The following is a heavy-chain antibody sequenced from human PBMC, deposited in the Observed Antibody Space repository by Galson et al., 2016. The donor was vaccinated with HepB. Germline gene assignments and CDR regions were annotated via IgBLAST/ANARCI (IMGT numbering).Heavy chain of an antibody. J-gene: IGHJ3*02. V-gene: IGHV6-1*01. CDR3: ARGAYSSFDI. CDR1: GDSVSNNHVA. CDR2: TYRGSN. Sequence: CAISGDSVSNNHVAWNWIRQSPSRGLEWLGRTYRGSNQYAASMRGRIAINSDTSTNQFSLQLSSVTPEDIGLYYCARGAYSSFDIWGQGTMVTVSS. D-gene: IGHD2-15*01.